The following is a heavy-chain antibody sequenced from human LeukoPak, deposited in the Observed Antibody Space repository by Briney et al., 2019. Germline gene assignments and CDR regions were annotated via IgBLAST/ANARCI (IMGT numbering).Heavy chain of an antibody. V-gene: IGHV3-64*01. Sequence: GGSLRLSCAASGFSFNTYAMHWARQAPGKGLEYVSAISSNGDSTYYANSVKGRFTISRDNSKKTLFLQLGSLRAEDMAVYYCVRDSGGDAYNDYFDSWGQGTLVTVSS. CDR1: GFSFNTYA. CDR2: ISSNGDST. D-gene: IGHD5-24*01. J-gene: IGHJ4*02. CDR3: VRDSGGDAYNDYFDS.